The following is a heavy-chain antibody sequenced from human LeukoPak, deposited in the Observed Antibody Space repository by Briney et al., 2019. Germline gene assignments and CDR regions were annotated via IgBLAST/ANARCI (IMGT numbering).Heavy chain of an antibody. Sequence: PGGSLRLSCAASGFTLSGSAMHWVRQASGKGLEWVGRIRSKANSYATAYAASVKGRFTISRDDSKNTAYLQMNSLKTEDTAVYYCTSIMVATDYWGQGTLVTVSS. D-gene: IGHD2-8*01. CDR3: TSIMVATDY. J-gene: IGHJ4*02. CDR1: GFTLSGSA. CDR2: IRSKANSYAT. V-gene: IGHV3-73*01.